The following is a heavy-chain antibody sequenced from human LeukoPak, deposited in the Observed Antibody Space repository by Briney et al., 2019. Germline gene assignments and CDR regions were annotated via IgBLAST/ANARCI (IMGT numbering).Heavy chain of an antibody. J-gene: IGHJ4*02. D-gene: IGHD1-26*01. V-gene: IGHV3-7*01. Sequence: PGGSLRLSCAASGFTFSNYWMTWVRQAPGKGLEWVANIKRDGSEKYYADSVKGRFTISRDNAKNSLYLQMTNLRAEDTAVYYCARGLVGATPVYYWGQGTLVTVSS. CDR2: IKRDGSEK. CDR1: GFTFSNYW. CDR3: ARGLVGATPVYY.